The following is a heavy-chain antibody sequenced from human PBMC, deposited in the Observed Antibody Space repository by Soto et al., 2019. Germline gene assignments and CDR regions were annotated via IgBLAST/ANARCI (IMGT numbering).Heavy chain of an antibody. Sequence: EVPLLESGGDLVQPGGSLRLSCAASGFAFSTFAMSWVRQAPGKGLEWVSTIRGGGTSTYYADSVKGRFTISRDDSXRMLYLQMTSLRADDTAIYYCAKNNEYHYYGAMDVWGQGTTVTASS. V-gene: IGHV3-23*01. CDR3: AKNNEYHYYGAMDV. D-gene: IGHD1-1*01. CDR2: IRGGGTST. CDR1: GFAFSTFA. J-gene: IGHJ6*02.